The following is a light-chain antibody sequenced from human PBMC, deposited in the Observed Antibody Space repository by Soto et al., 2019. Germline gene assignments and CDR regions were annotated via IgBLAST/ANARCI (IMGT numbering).Light chain of an antibody. Sequence: EIELTQSPATLSLSPGERATLSCRASQSVSSFLVCYQQKPGQAPRLLIYDAVNRVTGIPARFSGSGSGTDYTLTISSLEPEDFAGYYCQHRSNWPRLTFGGGTKVDIK. CDR1: QSVSSF. V-gene: IGKV3-11*01. J-gene: IGKJ4*01. CDR3: QHRSNWPRLT. CDR2: DAV.